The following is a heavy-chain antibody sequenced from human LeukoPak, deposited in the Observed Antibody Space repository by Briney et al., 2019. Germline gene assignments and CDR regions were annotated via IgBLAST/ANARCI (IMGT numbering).Heavy chain of an antibody. D-gene: IGHD3-16*02. CDR1: GFTFSSYA. CDR3: AKESYDYVWGSYLVIGYFDY. CDR2: IRYDGSNK. J-gene: IGHJ4*02. Sequence: LAGGSLRLSCAASGFTFSSYAMSWVRQAPGKGLEWVAFIRYDGSNKYYADSVKGRFTISRDNSKNTLYLQMNSLRAEDTAVYYCAKESYDYVWGSYLVIGYFDYWGQGTLVTVSS. V-gene: IGHV3-30*02.